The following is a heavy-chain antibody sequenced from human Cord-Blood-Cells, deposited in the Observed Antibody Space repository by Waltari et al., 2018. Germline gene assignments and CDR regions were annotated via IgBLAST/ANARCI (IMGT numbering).Heavy chain of an antibody. CDR3: ARDDFLLGFDY. CDR2: ISYDGSNK. Sequence: QVQLVESGGGVVQPGRSLRLSCAASGFTFSSYAMHWVRQAPGKGLEGVAVISYDGSNKYYADSVKGRFTSSRDNSKNTLYLQMNSLRAEDTAVYYCARDDFLLGFDYWGQGTLVTVSS. D-gene: IGHD3-9*01. CDR1: GFTFSSYA. V-gene: IGHV3-30*04. J-gene: IGHJ4*02.